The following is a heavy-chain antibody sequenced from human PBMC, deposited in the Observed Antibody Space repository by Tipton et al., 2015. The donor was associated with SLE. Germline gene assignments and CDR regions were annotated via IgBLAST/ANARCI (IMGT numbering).Heavy chain of an antibody. CDR2: IFYSGST. Sequence: TLSLTCTVSGGSISSSYWSWIRQPPGKGLEWSGYIFYSGSTNYSPSLKSRVTISVDTSKNQFSLKLSSVTAADTAVYYCARDRIWFGEFPIWGQGTMVTVSS. V-gene: IGHV4-59*01. J-gene: IGHJ3*02. CDR3: ARDRIWFGEFPI. D-gene: IGHD3-10*01. CDR1: GGSISSSY.